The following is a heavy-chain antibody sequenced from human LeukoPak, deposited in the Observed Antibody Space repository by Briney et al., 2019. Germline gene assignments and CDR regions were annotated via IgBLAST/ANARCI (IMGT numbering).Heavy chain of an antibody. Sequence: SLTLSCVASGVTVNTDSMHFGRRARGNCLEGLAGRSNHASSKDYADSVKCRCTIDRDKSKNTVYLQMNSLRVEDTAVYYCATAAYCTSNSCHFRGYAPRPLDSWGQGTLVTVSS. CDR3: ATAAYCTSNSCHFRGYAPRPLDS. CDR1: GVTVNTDS. CDR2: RSNHASSK. J-gene: IGHJ4*02. V-gene: IGHV3-30*03. D-gene: IGHD2-2*01.